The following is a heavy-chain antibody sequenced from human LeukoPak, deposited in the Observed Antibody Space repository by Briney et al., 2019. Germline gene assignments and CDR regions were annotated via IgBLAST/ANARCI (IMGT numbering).Heavy chain of an antibody. CDR1: GFTFSDYY. D-gene: IGHD3-22*01. CDR2: ISSSGSTI. J-gene: IGHJ3*02. Sequence: GGSLRLSCAASGFTFSDYYMSWIRQAPGKGLEWVSYISSSGSTIYYADSVKGRFTISRDNAKNSLYLQMSSLRTEDTALYYCAKASSSAYYYAFDIRGQGTMVTVSS. CDR3: AKASSSAYYYAFDI. V-gene: IGHV3-11*01.